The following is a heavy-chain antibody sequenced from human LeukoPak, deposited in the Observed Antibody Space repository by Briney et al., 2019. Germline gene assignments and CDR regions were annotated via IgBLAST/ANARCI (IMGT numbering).Heavy chain of an antibody. CDR1: GGTFSSYA. CDR3: ARDRLPGAHNFDY. CDR2: IIPIFGTA. V-gene: IGHV1-69*13. J-gene: IGHJ4*02. Sequence: SVKVSCKASGGTFSSYAISWVRQAPGQGLEWMGGIIPIFGTANYAQKFQGRVTITADESTSTAYMELSSLRSEDTAVYYCARDRLPGAHNFDYWGQGTLVTVSS. D-gene: IGHD7-27*01.